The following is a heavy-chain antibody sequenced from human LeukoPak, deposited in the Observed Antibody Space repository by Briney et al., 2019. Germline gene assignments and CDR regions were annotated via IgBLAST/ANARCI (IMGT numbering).Heavy chain of an antibody. CDR2: ITPFNGNT. CDR1: GYTFTYRY. Sequence: GASVKVSCRASGYTFTYRYLHWVRQAPGQALEWMGWITPFNGNTNYAQKFQDRVTITRDRSMSTAYMELSSLRSEDTAMYYCASSGAVAPHPDYWGQGTLVTVSS. D-gene: IGHD6-19*01. CDR3: ASSGAVAPHPDY. V-gene: IGHV1-45*02. J-gene: IGHJ4*02.